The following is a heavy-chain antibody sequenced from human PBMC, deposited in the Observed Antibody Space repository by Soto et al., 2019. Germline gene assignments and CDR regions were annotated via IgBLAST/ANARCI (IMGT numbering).Heavy chain of an antibody. V-gene: IGHV5-51*01. Sequence: GVSLKISCKGSGYSFTSYWIGWVRQMPGKGLEWMGIIYPGDSDTRYSPSFQGQVTILPDKSPSTAYPQWSSLKASDSAMYYCALHSGYDVWISKYYAMDVGGQGTTVTAP. J-gene: IGHJ6*02. D-gene: IGHD3-3*01. CDR1: GYSFTSYW. CDR2: IYPGDSDT. CDR3: ALHSGYDVWISKYYAMDV.